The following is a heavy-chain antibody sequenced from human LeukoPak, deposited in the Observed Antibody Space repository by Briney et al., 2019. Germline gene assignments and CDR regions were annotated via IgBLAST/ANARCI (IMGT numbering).Heavy chain of an antibody. D-gene: IGHD6-6*01. J-gene: IGHJ4*02. CDR1: GGSISSSSYY. V-gene: IGHV4-39*07. CDR3: ARDPRSIAARFFDY. CDR2: IYYSGST. Sequence: PSETLSLTCTVSGGSISSSSYYWGWIRQPPGKGLEWIGSIYYSGSTYYNPSLKSRVTISVDTSKNQFSLKLSSVTAADTAVYYCARDPRSIAARFFDYWGQGTLVTVSS.